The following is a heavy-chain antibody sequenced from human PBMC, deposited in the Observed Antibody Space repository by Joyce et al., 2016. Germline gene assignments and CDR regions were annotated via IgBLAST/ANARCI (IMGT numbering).Heavy chain of an antibody. CDR2: IFPGDSDT. J-gene: IGHJ4*02. D-gene: IGHD3-10*01. CDR1: GYSFTNYW. Sequence: EVQLVQSGAAVKKPGESLKISCKASGYSFTNYWIGWVRQLPGKGLGCMGIIFPGDSDTRYSPSFQGQVTISADKSISTAYLQWSSLKASDTAMYYCARNYYGSGSYYRAFDYWGQGTLVTVSS. CDR3: ARNYYGSGSYYRAFDY. V-gene: IGHV5-51*01.